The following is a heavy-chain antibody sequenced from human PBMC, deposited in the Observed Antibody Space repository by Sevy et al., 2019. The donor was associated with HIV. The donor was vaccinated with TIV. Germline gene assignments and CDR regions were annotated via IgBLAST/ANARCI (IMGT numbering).Heavy chain of an antibody. J-gene: IGHJ4*02. Sequence: SETLSLTCTVSGGSMNNYFWSWIRQPPGKGLEWIGYIYYSGSTNYNPSLKSRATISVDTSKNQLSLKLTSVTAADTAMYYCARESIGAVGDFDYWGQGTLVTVSS. CDR1: GGSMNNYF. D-gene: IGHD6-13*01. CDR3: ARESIGAVGDFDY. CDR2: IYYSGST. V-gene: IGHV4-59*01.